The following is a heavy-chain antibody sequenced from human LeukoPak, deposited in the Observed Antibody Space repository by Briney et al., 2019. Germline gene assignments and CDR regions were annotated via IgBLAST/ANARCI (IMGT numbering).Heavy chain of an antibody. V-gene: IGHV4-34*01. J-gene: IGHJ4*02. CDR2: INHSGST. CDR1: GGSFSGYY. Sequence: PSETLSLTCAVYGGSFSGYYWSWIRQPPGKGLEWIGGINHSGSTNYNPSLKSRVTISVDTSKNQFSLKLSSVTAADTAVYYCARGFRIVGARGFDYWGQGTLVTVSS. D-gene: IGHD1-26*01. CDR3: ARGFRIVGARGFDY.